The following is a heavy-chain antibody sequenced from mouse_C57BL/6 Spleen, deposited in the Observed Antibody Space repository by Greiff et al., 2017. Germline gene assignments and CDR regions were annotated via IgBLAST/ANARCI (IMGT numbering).Heavy chain of an antibody. V-gene: IGHV1-80*01. J-gene: IGHJ3*01. D-gene: IGHD1-1*02. Sequence: VLLVQSGAELVKPGASVKISCKASGYAFSSYWLNWVKQRPGKGLEWIGQIYPGAGDTNYNGKFKGKATLTADKSSSTAYMQLSSLTSEDSAVYFGASGGVPVGAWFAYWGQGTLVTVSA. CDR1: GYAFSSYW. CDR3: ASGGVPVGAWFAY. CDR2: IYPGAGDT.